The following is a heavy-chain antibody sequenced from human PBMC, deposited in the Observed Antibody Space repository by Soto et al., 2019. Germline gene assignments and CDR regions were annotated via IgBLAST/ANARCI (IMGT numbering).Heavy chain of an antibody. CDR3: ARRWSSSTSSTTYYYMDV. CDR1: GYSFTSYW. V-gene: IGHV5-51*01. D-gene: IGHD2-2*01. Sequence: GESLKISCKGSGYSFTSYWIGWVRQMPGKGLEWMGIIYPGDSDTRYSPSFQGQVTISADKSISTAYLQWSSLKASDTAMYYCARRWSSSTSSTTYYYMDVWGKGTTVTVSS. J-gene: IGHJ6*03. CDR2: IYPGDSDT.